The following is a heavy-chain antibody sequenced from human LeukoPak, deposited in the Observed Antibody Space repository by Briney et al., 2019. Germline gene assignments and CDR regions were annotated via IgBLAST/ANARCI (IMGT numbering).Heavy chain of an antibody. CDR1: GFALSSSGVG. J-gene: IGHJ4*02. CDR2: IYWDDDK. Sequence: SGPTLVKPTQTLTLTCTFSGFALSSSGVGVGWIRQPPGKALEWLALIYWDDDKRYSPSLKSRLTITKDTSKNQVVPTMTNIDPMDTATYYCAHRDVLTFDYWGQGTLVTVSS. CDR3: AHRDVLTFDY. D-gene: IGHD4/OR15-4a*01. V-gene: IGHV2-5*02.